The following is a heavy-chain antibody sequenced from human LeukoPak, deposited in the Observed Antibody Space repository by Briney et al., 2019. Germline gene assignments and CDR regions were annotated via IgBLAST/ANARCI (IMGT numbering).Heavy chain of an antibody. CDR3: ASVGGYYYYGMDV. J-gene: IGHJ6*02. Sequence: ASVKVSFKASGYTFTSYDINWVRQATAQGQEWMGWMNPNSSNTGYAQTFQGRVTMTRNTSISTAYLELSSLRSEDTAVYYCASVGGYYYYGMDVWGQGNTVTVSS. V-gene: IGHV1-8*01. CDR2: MNPNSSNT. D-gene: IGHD3-10*01. CDR1: GYTFTSYD.